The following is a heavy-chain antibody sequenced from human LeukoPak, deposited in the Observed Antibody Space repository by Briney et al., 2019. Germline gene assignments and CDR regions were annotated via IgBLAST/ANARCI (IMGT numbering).Heavy chain of an antibody. V-gene: IGHV1-2*06. J-gene: IGHJ6*03. CDR3: ARDPRRYCSSTSCSSYYYMDV. CDR1: GYTFTGYY. Sequence: ASVKVSCKASGYTFTGYYMHWVRQAPGQGLEWMGRINPNSGGTNYAQKFQGRVTMTRDTSISTAYMELSRLRSDDTAVYYCARDPRRYCSSTSCSSYYYMDVWGKGTTVTVSS. CDR2: INPNSGGT. D-gene: IGHD2-2*01.